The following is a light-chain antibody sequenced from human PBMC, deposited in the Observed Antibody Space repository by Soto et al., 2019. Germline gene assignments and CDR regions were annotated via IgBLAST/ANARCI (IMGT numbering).Light chain of an antibody. Sequence: IQLTQSPSSLSASVRDGVSITCRASQDISTYLAWYQQKPGKAPKLLIYAASTLQSGVPSRFSGSGSGTNFTLTTSSLHPEAFATYYCQQLYNSPFTFGPGTKVDIK. CDR3: QQLYNSPFT. CDR1: QDISTY. V-gene: IGKV1-9*01. J-gene: IGKJ3*01. CDR2: AAS.